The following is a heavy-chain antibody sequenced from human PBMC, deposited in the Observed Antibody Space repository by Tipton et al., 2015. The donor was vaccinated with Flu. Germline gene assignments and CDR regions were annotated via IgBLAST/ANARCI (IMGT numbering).Heavy chain of an antibody. CDR1: GYTFTSYG. D-gene: IGHD2-2*01. CDR2: INPNSGGT. J-gene: IGHJ4*02. CDR3: ARESELGDIVVVPAGVCLVY. V-gene: IGHV1-2*02. Sequence: QSGAEVKKPGASVKVSCKASGYTFTSYGISWVRQAPGQGLEWMGWINPNSGGTNYAQKFQGRVTMTRDTSISTAYMELSRLRSDDTAVYYCARESELGDIVVVPAGVCLVYWGQGTLVTVSS.